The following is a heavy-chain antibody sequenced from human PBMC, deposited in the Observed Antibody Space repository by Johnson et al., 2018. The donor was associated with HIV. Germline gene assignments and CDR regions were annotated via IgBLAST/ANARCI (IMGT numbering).Heavy chain of an antibody. Sequence: QVQLVESGGGVVKPGGSLRLSCAASGFTFSDYYMSWIRQAPGKGLEWVSYISSSGSTIYSADSVKGRFTISRDHAKNSLYLQMKSLGAEDTAVYYCAKLTAYDSSGYYYAPLGDDAFDIWGQGTMVTVSS. CDR1: GFTFSDYY. J-gene: IGHJ3*02. CDR2: ISSSGSTI. V-gene: IGHV3-11*01. D-gene: IGHD3-22*01. CDR3: AKLTAYDSSGYYYAPLGDDAFDI.